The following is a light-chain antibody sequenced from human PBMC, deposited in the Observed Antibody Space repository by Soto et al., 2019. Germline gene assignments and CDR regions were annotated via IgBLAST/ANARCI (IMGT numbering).Light chain of an antibody. CDR2: STN. CDR3: VLYMCSGIQV. Sequence: QTVVTQEPSFSVSPGGTVTLTCGLSSGSVSTSYYPSWYQQTPGQAPRTLIYSTNTRSSGVPDRFSGSILGNKAALTITGAQADDESDYYCVLYMCSGIQVFGTGTKVTVL. J-gene: IGLJ1*01. CDR1: SGSVSTSYY. V-gene: IGLV8-61*01.